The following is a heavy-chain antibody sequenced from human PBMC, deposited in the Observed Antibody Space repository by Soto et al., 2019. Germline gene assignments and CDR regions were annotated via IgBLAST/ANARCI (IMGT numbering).Heavy chain of an antibody. CDR3: ARDLYYSSGRYFDHDAFDI. D-gene: IGHD6-19*01. CDR2: ISPHNDRT. Sequence: QVQLVQSGADVKKPGASVKVSCKASGYNFTSYGISWVRQAPGQGLEWMGWISPHNDRTKYVRRFQDRVTMTTETPTRTVYMELGSLRSDDTAVYYCARDLYYSSGRYFDHDAFDIWGQGTVVTVSS. CDR1: GYNFTSYG. V-gene: IGHV1-18*01. J-gene: IGHJ3*02.